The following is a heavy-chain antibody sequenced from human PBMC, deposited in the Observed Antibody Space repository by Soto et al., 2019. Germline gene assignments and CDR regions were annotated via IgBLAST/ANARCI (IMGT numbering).Heavy chain of an antibody. J-gene: IGHJ3*02. V-gene: IGHV4-39*01. Sequence: QLQLQESGPGLVKPSETVSLTCTVLDGPISGSNYQWGWIRQPPGKGLQWIGSVHYSGGTNYSPPLQRRVTRSVEPSKNQFSLKLSSVTAAASATNSCPRSSGGRLQRRVLAWFPLATDAFDIWGQGTMVAVSS. CDR2: VHYSGGT. D-gene: IGHD3-3*01. CDR3: PRSSGGRLQRRVLAWFPLATDAFDI. CDR1: DGPISGSNYQ.